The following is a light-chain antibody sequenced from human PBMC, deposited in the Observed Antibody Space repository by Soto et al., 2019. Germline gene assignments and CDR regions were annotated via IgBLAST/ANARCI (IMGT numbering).Light chain of an antibody. Sequence: QSVLTQPPSVSGAPGQRVTISCTGSSSNIGAGYDVHWYQQLPGTAPKLLIYGNSNRPSGVPDRFSGSKSGTSASLAITGLQAEDEADYYCQSYDSSLSDSKFGGGTKLTVL. CDR2: GNS. V-gene: IGLV1-40*01. J-gene: IGLJ2*01. CDR1: SSNIGAGYD. CDR3: QSYDSSLSDSK.